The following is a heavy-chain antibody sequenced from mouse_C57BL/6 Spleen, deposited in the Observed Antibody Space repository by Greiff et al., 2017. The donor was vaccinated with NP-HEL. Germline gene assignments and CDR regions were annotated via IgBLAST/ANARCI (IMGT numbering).Heavy chain of an antibody. CDR3: ARRATYEESYYAMDY. CDR1: GFSLSTSGMG. CDR2: IYWDDDK. V-gene: IGHV8-12*01. J-gene: IGHJ4*01. D-gene: IGHD5-5*01. Sequence: QVTLKECGPGILQSSQTLSLTCSFSGFSLSTSGMGVSWIRQPSGKGLEWLAHIYWDDDKRYNPSLKSRLTISKDTSRNQVFLKITSVDTADTATYYCARRATYEESYYAMDYWGQGTSVTVSS.